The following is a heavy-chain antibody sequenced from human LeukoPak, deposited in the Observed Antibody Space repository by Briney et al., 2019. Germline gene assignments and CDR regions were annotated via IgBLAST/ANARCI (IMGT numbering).Heavy chain of an antibody. CDR3: ARIGYYGSGSNSPFDY. CDR2: IKTDGSEE. J-gene: IGHJ4*02. CDR1: GFTFSNYW. Sequence: PGGSLRLSCAASGFTFSNYWMSWVRQAPEKGLKWVANIKTDGSEEYYVDSVKGRFTISGDNAKNSLYLQMNSLRAEDTAIYYCARIGYYGSGSNSPFDYWGQGTLLIVSS. V-gene: IGHV3-7*04. D-gene: IGHD3-10*01.